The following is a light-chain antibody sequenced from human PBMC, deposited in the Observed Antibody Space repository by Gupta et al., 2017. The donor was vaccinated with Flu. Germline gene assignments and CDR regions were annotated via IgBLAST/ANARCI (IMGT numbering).Light chain of an antibody. J-gene: IGLJ2*01. CDR2: VLGSGSY. CDR3: STGDRNIVV. Sequence: VVTPSSSASASLGSSVQLACTLNYGPRDDNIAWHQLHPGKAPRYLMVVLGSGSYSLGRGVSDCFSGSTSGADRYITISHLQAEDEAFYCCSTGDRNIVVFGGGTKLTVL. V-gene: IGLV4-60*03. CDR1: YGPRDDN.